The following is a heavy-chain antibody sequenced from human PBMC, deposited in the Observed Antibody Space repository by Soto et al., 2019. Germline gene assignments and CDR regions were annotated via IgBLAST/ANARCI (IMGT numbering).Heavy chain of an antibody. CDR3: EGRPGSSPMYFDY. Sequence: LXFSCSPSGITFCSHAMGWFLQTPGKGLEWVSGISAGGGTTYYADSVKGRFTISTDTSNNILSLQMNSLRAEDTALYYCEGRPGSSPMYFDYWGPGTLVTVSS. V-gene: IGHV3-23*01. J-gene: IGHJ4*02. CDR2: ISAGGGTT. D-gene: IGHD3-10*02. CDR1: GITFCSHA.